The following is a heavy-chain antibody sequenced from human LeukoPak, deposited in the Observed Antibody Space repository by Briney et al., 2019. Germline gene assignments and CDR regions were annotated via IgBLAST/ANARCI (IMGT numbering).Heavy chain of an antibody. V-gene: IGHV3-72*01. J-gene: IGHJ3*02. CDR1: GFIFSDHF. Sequence: GGSLRLSCAASGFIFSDHFMDWVRQTPGKGLEWVGRSRKKASSYTTQYAASVKGRFTISRDDSRISLYLQMNSLQTEDTAVYYCVRVPRGVNDAFDIWGQGTMVTVSS. CDR3: VRVPRGVNDAFDI. CDR2: SRKKASSYTT. D-gene: IGHD3-10*01.